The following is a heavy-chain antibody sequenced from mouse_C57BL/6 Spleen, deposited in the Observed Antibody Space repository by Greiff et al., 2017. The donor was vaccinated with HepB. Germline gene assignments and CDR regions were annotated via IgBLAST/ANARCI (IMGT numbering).Heavy chain of an antibody. CDR3: TRWLLPYYFDY. Sequence: VHVKQSGAELVRPGASVKLSCTASGFNIKDYYMHWVKQRPEQGLEWIGRIDPEDGDTEYAPKFQGKATMTADTSSNTAYLQLSSLTSEDTAVYYCTRWLLPYYFDYWGQGTTLTVSS. CDR2: IDPEDGDT. J-gene: IGHJ2*01. CDR1: GFNIKDYY. V-gene: IGHV14-1*01. D-gene: IGHD2-3*01.